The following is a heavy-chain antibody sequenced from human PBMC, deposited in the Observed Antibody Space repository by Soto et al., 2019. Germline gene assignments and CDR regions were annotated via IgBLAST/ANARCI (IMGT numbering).Heavy chain of an antibody. Sequence: ASVKVSCKAFGYTLTRNGISWVRQAPGQGLEWMGWISVYNGNTNYAQKFQGRVTMTTDTSTSTAYMELRSLRSNDTAVCYCARDGIAVADDTYYGMDVWGQGTTVTVSS. V-gene: IGHV1-18*01. CDR1: GYTLTRNG. CDR2: ISVYNGNT. D-gene: IGHD6-19*01. J-gene: IGHJ6*02. CDR3: ARDGIAVADDTYYGMDV.